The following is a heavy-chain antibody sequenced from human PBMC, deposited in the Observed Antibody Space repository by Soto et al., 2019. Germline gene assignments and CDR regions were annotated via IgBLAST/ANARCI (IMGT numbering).Heavy chain of an antibody. CDR3: AHRLAVPALYYFDY. CDR1: GFSLSTSGVG. D-gene: IGHD4-17*01. CDR2: IYWDDDK. J-gene: IGHJ4*02. Sequence: QITLKESGPTLVKPTQPLTLTCTFSGFSLSTSGVGVGWIRQPPGKALEWLALIYWDDDKRYSPSLKSRLTITKDTSKSQVVLTMTNMDPVDTATYYCAHRLAVPALYYFDYCGQGTLFTVSS. V-gene: IGHV2-5*02.